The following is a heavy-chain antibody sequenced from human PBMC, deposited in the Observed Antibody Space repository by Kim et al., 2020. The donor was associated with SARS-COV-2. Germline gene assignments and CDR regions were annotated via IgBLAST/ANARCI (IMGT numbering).Heavy chain of an antibody. D-gene: IGHD6-19*01. CDR2: TYYRSKWYN. V-gene: IGHV6-1*01. J-gene: IGHJ4*02. Sequence: SQTLSLTCAISGDSVSSNNAAWNWIRQSPSRGLEWLGRTYYRSKWYNDYAVSVKSRITINPDTSKNQFSLQLNSVTPEDTAVYYCARGQWEGSYSSGWHPFYCFDYWGQGTLVTVSS. CDR1: GDSVSSNNAA. CDR3: ARGQWEGSYSSGWHPFYCFDY.